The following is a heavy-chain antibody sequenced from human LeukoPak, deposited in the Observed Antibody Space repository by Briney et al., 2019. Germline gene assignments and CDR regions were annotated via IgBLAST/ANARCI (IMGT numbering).Heavy chain of an antibody. V-gene: IGHV4-59*01. J-gene: IGHJ3*02. Sequence: LSETLSLTCAVYGGSFSGYYWSWIRQPPGKGLEWIGYMYYSGSTNHNPSLKSRVTISVDTSKNQFSLKLRSVTAADTAVYYCARVREDYYDSSGPSDAFDIWGQGTMVTVSS. CDR2: MYYSGST. CDR3: ARVREDYYDSSGPSDAFDI. CDR1: GGSFSGYY. D-gene: IGHD3-22*01.